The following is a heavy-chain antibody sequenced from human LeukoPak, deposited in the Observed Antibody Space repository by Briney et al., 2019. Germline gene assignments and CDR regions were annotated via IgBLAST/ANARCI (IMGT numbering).Heavy chain of an antibody. CDR2: IYSGGST. CDR3: ARDHLAAAGPYYGMDV. V-gene: IGHV3-53*04. D-gene: IGHD6-13*01. J-gene: IGHJ6*02. Sequence: GGSLRLSCAASGFTVSSNYMSWVRQAPGKGLEWVSVIYSGGSTNYADSVKGRFTISRHNSKNTLYLQMNSLRAEDTAVYYCARDHLAAAGPYYGMDVWGQGTTVTVSS. CDR1: GFTVSSNY.